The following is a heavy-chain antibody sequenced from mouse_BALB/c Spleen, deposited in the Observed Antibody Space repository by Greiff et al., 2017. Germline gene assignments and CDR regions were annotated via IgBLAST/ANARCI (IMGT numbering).Heavy chain of an antibody. CDR3: ARGGEWSRRDYYAMDY. Sequence: EVKLMESGGGLVKPGGSLKLSCAASGFTFSDYYMYWVRQTPEKRLEWVATISDGGSYTYYPDSVKGRFTISRDNAKNNLYLQMSSLKSEDTAMYYCARGGEWSRRDYYAMDYGGQGTSVTVSS. D-gene: IGHD1-1*02. V-gene: IGHV5-4*02. CDR2: ISDGGSYT. J-gene: IGHJ4*01. CDR1: GFTFSDYY.